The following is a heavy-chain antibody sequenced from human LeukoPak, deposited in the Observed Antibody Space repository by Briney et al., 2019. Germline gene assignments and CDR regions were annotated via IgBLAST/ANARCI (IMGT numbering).Heavy chain of an antibody. CDR3: ARGGRRISDYRMDV. CDR2: IYHSGST. J-gene: IGHJ6*04. CDR1: GGSISSGGYS. Sequence: PSETLSLTCAVSGGSISSGGYSWSWIRQPPGNGLEGIGYIYHSGSTYYNPSLKSRVTISVDRSKNQFSLKLSSVTAADTAVYYCARGGRRISDYRMDVWGKGTTVTVSS. D-gene: IGHD1-26*01. V-gene: IGHV4-30-2*01.